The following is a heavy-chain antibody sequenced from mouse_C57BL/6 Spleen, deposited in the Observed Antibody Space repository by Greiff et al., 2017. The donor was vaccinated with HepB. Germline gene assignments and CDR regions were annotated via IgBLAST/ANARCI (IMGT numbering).Heavy chain of an antibody. D-gene: IGHD1-1*01. CDR3: ARADIYYGSPYYFDY. CDR1: GYTFTSYW. Sequence: QVQLKQPGAELVKPGASVKMSCKASGYTFTSYWITWVKQRPGQGLEWIGDIYPGSGSTNYNEKFKSKATLTVDTSSSTAYMQLSSLTSEDSAVYYCARADIYYGSPYYFDYWGQGTTLTVSS. J-gene: IGHJ2*01. CDR2: IYPGSGST. V-gene: IGHV1-55*01.